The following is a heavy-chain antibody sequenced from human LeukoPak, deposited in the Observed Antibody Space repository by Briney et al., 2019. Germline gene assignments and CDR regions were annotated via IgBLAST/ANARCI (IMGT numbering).Heavy chain of an antibody. V-gene: IGHV4-61*08. CDR3: ARHDNEDVALFDY. Sequence: SETLSLTCTVSSGSISSGGYYWSWIRQPPGRGLEWIGYIYYSGSTNYNPSLKSRVTISVDTSKNQFSLKLSSVTAADTAVYYCARHDNEDVALFDYWGQGTLVTVSS. CDR1: SGSISSGGYY. CDR2: IYYSGST. D-gene: IGHD3-16*01. J-gene: IGHJ4*02.